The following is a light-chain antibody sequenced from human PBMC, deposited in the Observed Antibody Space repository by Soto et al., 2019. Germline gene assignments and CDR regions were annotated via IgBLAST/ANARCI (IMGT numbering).Light chain of an antibody. CDR1: QSVSSSY. Sequence: EIVLTQSPGTLSLSPGERATLSCRASQSVSSSYLAWYQQKPGQAPRLLIYGASSRATGIPDRFSGSGSGTDFTLTISRLEPEDFAVYYCQQYGSSHRTFGQWTKVEIK. CDR2: GAS. J-gene: IGKJ1*01. V-gene: IGKV3-20*01. CDR3: QQYGSSHRT.